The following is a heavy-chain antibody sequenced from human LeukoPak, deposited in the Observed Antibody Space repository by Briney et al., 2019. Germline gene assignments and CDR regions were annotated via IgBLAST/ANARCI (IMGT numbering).Heavy chain of an antibody. CDR3: ARANYDSSGYYPTAEYFQH. CDR1: GYTFTSYG. V-gene: IGHV1-18*01. D-gene: IGHD3-22*01. Sequence: GASVKVSCKASGYTFTSYGISWVRQAPGQGLEWMGWISDYNGNTNYAQKLQGRVTMTTDTSTSTAYMELRSLRSDDTAVYYCARANYDSSGYYPTAEYFQHWGQGTLVTVSS. J-gene: IGHJ1*01. CDR2: ISDYNGNT.